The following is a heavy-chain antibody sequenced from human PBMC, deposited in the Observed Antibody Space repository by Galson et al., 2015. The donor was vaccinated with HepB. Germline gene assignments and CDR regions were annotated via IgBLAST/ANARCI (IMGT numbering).Heavy chain of an antibody. V-gene: IGHV3-74*01. CDR3: ARAGYYDSSGLIDY. CDR1: GFTFSSYW. CDR2: INNDGSNT. D-gene: IGHD3-22*01. J-gene: IGHJ4*02. Sequence: SLRLSCAASGFTFSSYWMHWVRQAPGKGLVWVSHINNDGSNTNYADSVKGRFTISRDNAKNTLYLQMNSLRAEDTAVYYCARAGYYDSSGLIDYWGQGTLVTVSS.